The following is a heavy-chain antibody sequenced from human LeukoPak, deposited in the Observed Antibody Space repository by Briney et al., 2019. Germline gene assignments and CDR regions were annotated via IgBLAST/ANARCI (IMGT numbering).Heavy chain of an antibody. CDR3: ARGSTRYNWNYDYYYYYMDV. CDR1: GGSFSGYY. D-gene: IGHD1-7*01. CDR2: INHSGST. Sequence: TSETLSLTCAVYGGSFSGYYWSWIRQPPGKGLEWIGEINHSGSTNYNPSLKSRVTISVDTSENQFSLKLSSVTAADTAVYYCARGSTRYNWNYDYYYYYMDVWGKGTTVTVSS. V-gene: IGHV4-34*01. J-gene: IGHJ6*03.